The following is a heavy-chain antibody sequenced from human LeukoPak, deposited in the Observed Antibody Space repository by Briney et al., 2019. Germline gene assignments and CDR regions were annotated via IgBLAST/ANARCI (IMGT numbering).Heavy chain of an antibody. D-gene: IGHD3-10*01. CDR3: ARGAVHYYYGPGPYYYMDV. Sequence: GGSLRLSCAASGFTVSSNYMSWVRQAPGKGLVWVSRINSDGSSTSYADSVKGRFTISRDNAKNTLYLQMNSLRAEDTAVYYCARGAVHYYYGPGPYYYMDVWGKGTTVTVSS. J-gene: IGHJ6*03. CDR2: INSDGSST. V-gene: IGHV3-74*01. CDR1: GFTVSSNY.